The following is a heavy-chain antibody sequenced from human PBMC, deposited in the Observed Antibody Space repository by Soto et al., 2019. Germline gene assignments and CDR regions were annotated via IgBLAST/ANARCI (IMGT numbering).Heavy chain of an antibody. V-gene: IGHV3-23*01. CDR1: GFTFSIYA. D-gene: IGHD4-4*01. Sequence: GGSLRLSCAASGFTFSIYAMNWVRQAPGKGLEWVSSISVSGGNTYYADSVKGRFTISRDNSKNTLYLQMNSLRAEDTAVYYCATALPPTVTTIYFDYWGQGILVTVSS. J-gene: IGHJ4*02. CDR2: ISVSGGNT. CDR3: ATALPPTVTTIYFDY.